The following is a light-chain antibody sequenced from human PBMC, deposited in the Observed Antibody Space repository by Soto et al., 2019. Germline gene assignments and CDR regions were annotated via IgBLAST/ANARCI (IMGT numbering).Light chain of an antibody. CDR3: AAWDDSLKV. J-gene: IGLJ1*01. CDR1: SSNIGSNY. CDR2: RNN. Sequence: QSVLTQPPSASGTPGQRVTISCSGSSSNIGSNYVYWYQQLPGTAPKLLIYRNNQRPSGVPDRFSGSKSGTSASLAISVLRSEDEADYYCAAWDDSLKVFGTGTKLTVL. V-gene: IGLV1-47*01.